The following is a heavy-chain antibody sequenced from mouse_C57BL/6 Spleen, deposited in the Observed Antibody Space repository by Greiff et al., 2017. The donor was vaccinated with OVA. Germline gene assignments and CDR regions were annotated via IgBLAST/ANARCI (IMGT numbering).Heavy chain of an antibody. D-gene: IGHD1-1*01. J-gene: IGHJ2*01. CDR1: GYSITSGYD. CDR3: ARGGYGSSFDY. CDR2: ISYSGST. Sequence: EVHLVESGPGMVKPSQSLSLTCTVTGYSITSGYDWHWIRHFPGNKLEWMGYISYSGSTNYNPSLKSRISITHDTSKNHFFLKLNSVTTEDTATYYCARGGYGSSFDYWGQGTTLTVSS. V-gene: IGHV3-1*01.